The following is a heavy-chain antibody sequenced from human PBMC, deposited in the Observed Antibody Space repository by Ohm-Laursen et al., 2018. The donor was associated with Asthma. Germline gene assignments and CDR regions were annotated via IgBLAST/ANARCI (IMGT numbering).Heavy chain of an antibody. CDR3: ARDAYCSGGSCKMWFYFDY. J-gene: IGHJ4*02. Sequence: SLRLSCSASGFTFSSYSMNWVRQAPGKGLEWVSSTSSSSSYIYYADSVKGRFTISRDNAKNSLYLQMNSLRAEDTAVYYCARDAYCSGGSCKMWFYFDYWGQGTLVTVSS. V-gene: IGHV3-21*01. CDR1: GFTFSSYS. D-gene: IGHD2-15*01. CDR2: TSSSSSYI.